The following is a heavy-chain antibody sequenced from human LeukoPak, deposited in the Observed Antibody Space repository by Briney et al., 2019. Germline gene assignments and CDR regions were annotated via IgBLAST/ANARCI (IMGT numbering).Heavy chain of an antibody. CDR3: RSRVCGSYEGFDY. D-gene: IGHD3-16*01. CDR1: GFTFSNAW. Sequence: GGSLRLSCAASGFTFSNAWMSWVRQAPGKGLEWVGRLKSKTDGGTTDYAAPVKGRFTSTRDNSKNTLYQQMNSLKTEDTAVDYWRSRVCGSYEGFDYWGQGTLVTVSS. V-gene: IGHV3-15*01. J-gene: IGHJ4*02. CDR2: LKSKTDGGTT.